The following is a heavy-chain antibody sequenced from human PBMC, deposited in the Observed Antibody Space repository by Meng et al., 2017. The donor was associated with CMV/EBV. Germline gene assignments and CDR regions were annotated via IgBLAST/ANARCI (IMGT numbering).Heavy chain of an antibody. D-gene: IGHD6-6*01. J-gene: IGHJ6*02. V-gene: IGHV1-8*01. CDR3: ASSSSAGYYYYYGMDV. CDR1: GYTFTSYD. CDR2: MNPNSGNT. Sequence: DSVKVSCKASGYTFTSYDINWVRQATGQGLEWMGWMNPNSGNTGYAQKFQGRVTMTRNTSISTAYMELSSLRSEDTAVYYCASSSSAGYYYYYGMDVWGQGTTVTVSS.